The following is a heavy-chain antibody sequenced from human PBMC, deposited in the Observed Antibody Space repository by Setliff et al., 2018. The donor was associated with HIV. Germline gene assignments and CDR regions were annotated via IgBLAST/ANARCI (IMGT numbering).Heavy chain of an antibody. CDR1: GGTFSSYA. D-gene: IGHD4-4*01. Sequence: SVKVSCKASGGTFSSYAISWVRQAPGQGLEWMGGIIPIFGTANYAQKFQVRVTITADESTSTAYMELSSLRSEDTAVYYCAPIDPFPHDYSNSSFDYWGQGTLVTVS. CDR3: APIDPFPHDYSNSSFDY. V-gene: IGHV1-69*13. CDR2: IIPIFGTA. J-gene: IGHJ4*02.